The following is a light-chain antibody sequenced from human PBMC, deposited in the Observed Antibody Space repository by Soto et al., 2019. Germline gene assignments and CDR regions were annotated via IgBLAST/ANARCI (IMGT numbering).Light chain of an antibody. CDR2: GAS. J-gene: IGKJ1*01. CDR3: QQYKDWPTT. CDR1: QSVSTT. Sequence: EIVMTQSPATLSVSPGQRASLSCRASQSVSTTVAWYHQKPGQAPSLLVYGASTRATGITARFSGSGAGKDFTLTITSLQSEDFGFYFCQQYKDWPTTFGQGTKVEIK. V-gene: IGKV3-15*01.